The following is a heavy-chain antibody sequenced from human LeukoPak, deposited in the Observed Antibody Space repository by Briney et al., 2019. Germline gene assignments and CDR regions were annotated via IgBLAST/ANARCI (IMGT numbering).Heavy chain of an antibody. V-gene: IGHV4-61*05. J-gene: IGHJ6*03. CDR1: GGSISSSSYY. Sequence: SETLSLTCTVSGGSISSSSYYWGWIRQPPGKGLEWIGFIYYRGSTNYNPSLESRVTISVDTSKNRFSLKLSSVTAADTAVYYCARGAKVVNGDLILFDYYYYYMDVWGKGTTVTVSS. D-gene: IGHD4-17*01. CDR2: IYYRGST. CDR3: ARGAKVVNGDLILFDYYYYYMDV.